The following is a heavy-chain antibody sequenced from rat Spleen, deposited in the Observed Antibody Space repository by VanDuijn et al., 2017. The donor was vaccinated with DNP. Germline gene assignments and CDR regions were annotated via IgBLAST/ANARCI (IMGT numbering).Heavy chain of an antibody. Sequence: QVQLKESGPGLVQPSQTLSLTCTVSGFSLTSYTVTWVRQPPGKVLEWIAAISSGGSTYYNSALKYRLSISRDTSKSQVFLKMNSLQTEDTAIYFCTRDDIGTTRFDYWGQGVMVTVSS. D-gene: IGHD1-5*01. CDR1: GFSLTSYT. V-gene: IGHV2-6*01. CDR2: ISSGGST. J-gene: IGHJ2*01. CDR3: TRDDIGTTRFDY.